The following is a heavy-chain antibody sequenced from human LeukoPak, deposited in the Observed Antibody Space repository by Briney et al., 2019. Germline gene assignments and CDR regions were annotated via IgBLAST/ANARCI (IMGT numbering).Heavy chain of an antibody. CDR3: ASPQPGIQLWGPGAFDI. J-gene: IGHJ3*02. D-gene: IGHD5-18*01. Sequence: ASVKVSCKASGGTFSSYAISWVRQAPGQGLEWMGGIIPIFGTANYPQKFQGRVTITTDESTSTAYMELSSLRSEDTAVYYCASPQPGIQLWGPGAFDIWGQGTMVTVSS. CDR2: IIPIFGTA. V-gene: IGHV1-69*05. CDR1: GGTFSSYA.